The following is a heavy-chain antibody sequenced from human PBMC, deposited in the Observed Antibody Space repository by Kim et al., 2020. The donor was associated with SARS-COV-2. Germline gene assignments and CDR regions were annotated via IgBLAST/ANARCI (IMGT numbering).Heavy chain of an antibody. D-gene: IGHD3-16*02. V-gene: IGHV3-15*01. CDR1: GFTFSNAW. CDR2: IKSKTDGGTT. CDR3: TTDRYYDYVWGSYRYIDY. Sequence: GGSLRLSCAASGFTFSNAWMSWVRQAPGKGLEWVGHIKSKTDGGTTDYAAPVKGRFTISRDDSKNTLYLQMNSLKTEDTAVYYCTTDRYYDYVWGSYRYIDYWGQGTLVTVSS. J-gene: IGHJ4*02.